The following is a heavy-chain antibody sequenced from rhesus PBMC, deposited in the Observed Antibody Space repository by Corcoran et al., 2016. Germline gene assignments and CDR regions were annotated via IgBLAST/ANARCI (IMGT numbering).Heavy chain of an antibody. CDR1: GYSISSGYG. J-gene: IGHJ4*01. V-gene: IGHV4-127*01. Sequence: QVQLQESGPGLVKPSETLSLTCPVSGYSISSGYGWSWLRQPPGKGLEWIGDIGGSSGSTNYNPSLKSRVTSSKDTSKNQFSLNLSSVTAADTAMYYCARVTYSSGWPFDYWGQGVLVTVSS. CDR3: ARVTYSSGWPFDY. CDR2: IGGSSGST. D-gene: IGHD6-31*01.